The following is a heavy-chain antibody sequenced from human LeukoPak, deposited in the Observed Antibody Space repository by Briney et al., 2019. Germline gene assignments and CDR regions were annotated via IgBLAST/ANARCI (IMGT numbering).Heavy chain of an antibody. V-gene: IGHV4-34*01. CDR2: INHSGST. D-gene: IGHD3-9*01. CDR1: GGSFRGYY. CDR3: ARGVRDYDILNY. Sequence: PSETLSLTCAVYGGSFRGYYWSWIRQPPGKGLEWIGEINHSGSTNYNPSLKSRVTLSVDTSKNQFSLKLSSVTAADTAVYYCARGVRDYDILNYWGQGTLVTVSS. J-gene: IGHJ4*02.